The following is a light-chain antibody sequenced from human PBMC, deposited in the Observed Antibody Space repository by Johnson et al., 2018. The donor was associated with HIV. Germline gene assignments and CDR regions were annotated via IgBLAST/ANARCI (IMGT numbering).Light chain of an antibody. CDR2: DNN. CDR1: NSNIGNNY. J-gene: IGLJ1*01. V-gene: IGLV1-51*01. Sequence: QSVLTQPPSVSAAPGQKVTISCSGSNSNIGNNYVSWYQQLPGTAPKLLIYDNNKRPSGIPDRFSGSKSGTSATLGITGLQTGDEVDYYCGTWDSRLSGDVFGTGTKVTVL. CDR3: GTWDSRLSGDV.